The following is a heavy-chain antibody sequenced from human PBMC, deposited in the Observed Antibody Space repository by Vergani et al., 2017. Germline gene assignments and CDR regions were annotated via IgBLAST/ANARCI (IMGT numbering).Heavy chain of an antibody. D-gene: IGHD6-13*01. CDR3: AGDSSSWQRADY. CDR1: GVSITTYY. V-gene: IGHV4-59*01. CDR2: IYYSWST. J-gene: IGHJ4*02. Sequence: QVRLQESGPGLVKPSETLSLICTVSGVSITTYYWSWVRQPPGKGLEWLGYIYYSWSTTYNPTLKSRLTISVDTSKNQFSLRLSSVTAADTALYYCAGDSSSWQRADYCGQGTLVTVSS.